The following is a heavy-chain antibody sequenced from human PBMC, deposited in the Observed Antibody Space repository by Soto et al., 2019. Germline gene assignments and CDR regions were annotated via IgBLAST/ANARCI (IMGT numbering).Heavy chain of an antibody. CDR2: ISGSGGST. CDR1: GFTFSSYA. CDR3: AKDVYYYDSSGYANDAFDI. D-gene: IGHD3-22*01. J-gene: IGHJ3*02. V-gene: IGHV3-23*01. Sequence: LRLSCAASGFTFSSYAMSWVRQAPGKGLEWVSAISGSGGSTYYADSVKGRFTISRDNSKNTLYLQMNSLRAEDTAVYYCAKDVYYYDSSGYANDAFDIWGQGXMVTV.